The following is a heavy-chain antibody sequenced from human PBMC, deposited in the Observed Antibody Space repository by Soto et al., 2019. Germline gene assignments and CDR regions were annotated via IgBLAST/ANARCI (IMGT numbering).Heavy chain of an antibody. Sequence: ASVKLSCKSSGYPFTSYGISWVRQAPGQGLEWMGWINTYNGNTNHAQKLQGRVTMTTDTSTSTAYMELRSLRSDDTAVYYCARGVGSGTYYNQYNWFDPWGQGTLVTVAS. J-gene: IGHJ5*02. D-gene: IGHD3-10*01. CDR2: INTYNGNT. CDR3: ARGVGSGTYYNQYNWFDP. V-gene: IGHV1-18*01. CDR1: GYPFTSYG.